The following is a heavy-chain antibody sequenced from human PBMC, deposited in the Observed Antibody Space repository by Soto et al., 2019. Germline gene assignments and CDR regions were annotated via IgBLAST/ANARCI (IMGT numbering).Heavy chain of an antibody. J-gene: IGHJ3*02. CDR1: GFTFSTFD. Sequence: GGSLRLSCAASGFTFSTFDMTWVRQPPGKGLEWVSLIRGSSGSTYYADSVKGRFTISKDNSKNTLYLQMNSLRVEDTALYYCARDPPDDDRGHYAFDIWGQGTMVTVSS. CDR3: ARDPPDDDRGHYAFDI. CDR2: IRGSSGST. V-gene: IGHV3-23*01. D-gene: IGHD3-9*01.